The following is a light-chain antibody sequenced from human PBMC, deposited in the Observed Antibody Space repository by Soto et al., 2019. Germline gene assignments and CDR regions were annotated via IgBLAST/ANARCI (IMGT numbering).Light chain of an antibody. CDR1: SGHSSYA. Sequence: QPVLTQSPSASASLGASVKLTCTLSSGHSSYAIAWHQQQTEKGPRYLMKLNSDGSHSKGDGIPDRFSGSSSGAERYLTIASLQSEDEADYYCQTWGTGIQVFGGGTKVTFL. CDR3: QTWGTGIQV. V-gene: IGLV4-69*01. J-gene: IGLJ2*01. CDR2: LNSDGSH.